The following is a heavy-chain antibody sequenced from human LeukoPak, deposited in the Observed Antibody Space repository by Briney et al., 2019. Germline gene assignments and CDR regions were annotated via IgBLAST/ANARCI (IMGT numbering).Heavy chain of an antibody. CDR1: GFTFSSYG. D-gene: IGHD3-22*01. Sequence: PGRSLRLSCAASGFTFSSYGMHWVRQAPGKGLEWVSAISGSGGSTYYADSVKGRFTISRDNSKNTLYLQMNSLRAEDTAVYYCAKEMIVVVIYYFDYWGQGTLVTVSS. CDR2: ISGSGGST. CDR3: AKEMIVVVIYYFDY. J-gene: IGHJ4*02. V-gene: IGHV3-23*01.